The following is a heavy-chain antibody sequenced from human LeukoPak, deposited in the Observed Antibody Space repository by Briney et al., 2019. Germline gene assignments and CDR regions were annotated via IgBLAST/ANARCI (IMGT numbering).Heavy chain of an antibody. Sequence: GESLRLSCSVSGFTFSAYAMHWVRQAPGRGLQYVSSISSNGGKTYFADSVKGRFTISRDNSKNTLYLQMSSLRLEDTAVYYCVKDRWVDYWGQGVLVTVSS. J-gene: IGHJ4*02. V-gene: IGHV3-64D*09. CDR2: ISSNGGKT. CDR3: VKDRWVDY. CDR1: GFTFSAYA. D-gene: IGHD6-13*01.